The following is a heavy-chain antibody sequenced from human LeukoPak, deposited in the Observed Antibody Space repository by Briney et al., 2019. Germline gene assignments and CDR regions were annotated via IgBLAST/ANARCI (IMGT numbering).Heavy chain of an antibody. Sequence: PGGSLRLSCAASGSTFSSYSMNWVRQAPGKGLEWVSSISSSSSYIYYADSVKGRFTISRDNAKNSLYLQMNSLRAEDTAVYYCAREWIQTFDYWGQGTLVTVSS. CDR3: AREWIQTFDY. V-gene: IGHV3-21*01. CDR1: GSTFSSYS. D-gene: IGHD5-18*01. CDR2: ISSSSSYI. J-gene: IGHJ4*02.